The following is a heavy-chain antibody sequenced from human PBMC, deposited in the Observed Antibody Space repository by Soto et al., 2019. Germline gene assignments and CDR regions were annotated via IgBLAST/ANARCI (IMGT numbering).Heavy chain of an antibody. D-gene: IGHD3-22*01. CDR3: ATDPPSSSGYYFPPGY. CDR2: FDPEDGET. Sequence: ASLKVSCKFSGYTLTSLSMHWVRQSPVKVLEWMGGFDPEDGETIYAQKFQGRVTMTEDTSTDTAYMELSSLRSEDTAVYYCATDPPSSSGYYFPPGYWGQGTLVTVSS. V-gene: IGHV1-24*01. CDR1: GYTLTSLS. J-gene: IGHJ4*02.